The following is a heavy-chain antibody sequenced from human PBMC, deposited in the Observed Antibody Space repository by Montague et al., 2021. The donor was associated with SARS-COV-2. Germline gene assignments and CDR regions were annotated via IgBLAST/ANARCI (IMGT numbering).Heavy chain of an antibody. Sequence: SLRLSCAASGFTFSSYEMNWVRQAPGKGLEWVSYISSSGSTIYYADSVXGRFTISRDNAKNSLYLQMNSLRAEDTAVYYCASHQLRYFDWLLLTDNYYYYGMDVWGQGTTVTVSS. CDR2: ISSSGSTI. J-gene: IGHJ6*02. CDR1: GFTFSSYE. V-gene: IGHV3-48*03. CDR3: ASHQLRYFDWLLLTDNYYYYGMDV. D-gene: IGHD3-9*01.